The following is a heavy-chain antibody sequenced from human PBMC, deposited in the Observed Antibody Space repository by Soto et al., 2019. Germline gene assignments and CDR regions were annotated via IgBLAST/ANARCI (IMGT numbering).Heavy chain of an antibody. CDR1: GFTFSSYA. V-gene: IGHV3-30-3*01. D-gene: IGHD3-9*01. CDR2: ISYDGSNK. CDR3: ARGEDLNYDILTDDAFDI. J-gene: IGHJ3*02. Sequence: ESGGGVVQPGRSLRLSCAASGFTFSSYAMHWVRQAPGKGLEWVAVISYDGSNKYYADSVKGRFTISRDNSKNTLYLQMNSLRAEDTAVYYCARGEDLNYDILTDDAFDIWGQGTMVTVSS.